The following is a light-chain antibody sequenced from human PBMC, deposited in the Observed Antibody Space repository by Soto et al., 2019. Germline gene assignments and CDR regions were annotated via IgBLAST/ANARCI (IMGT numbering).Light chain of an antibody. CDR1: QSVGTY. CDR3: QQNVSTPLT. Sequence: EIVLTQSQGTLSLSPGERATLSCRASQSVGTYLAWYQQKPGQAPRLLIYGASSRATGIPDRFSGSGSGTDFTLTISRLEPEDFAVYYCQQNVSTPLTFGGGTKVDIK. CDR2: GAS. V-gene: IGKV3-20*01. J-gene: IGKJ4*01.